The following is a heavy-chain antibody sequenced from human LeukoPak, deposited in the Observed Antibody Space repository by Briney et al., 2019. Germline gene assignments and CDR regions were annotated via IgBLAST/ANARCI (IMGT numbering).Heavy chain of an antibody. D-gene: IGHD3-22*01. Sequence: ASVKVSCKASGYTFTGYYMHWVRQAPGQGLEWMGWINPNSGGTNYAQKFQGRVTMTRDTSISTAYMELSRLRSDYTAVYYCASELAAWYYYDSSGYQTDYWGQGTLVTVSS. CDR3: ASELAAWYYYDSSGYQTDY. V-gene: IGHV1-2*02. J-gene: IGHJ4*02. CDR2: INPNSGGT. CDR1: GYTFTGYY.